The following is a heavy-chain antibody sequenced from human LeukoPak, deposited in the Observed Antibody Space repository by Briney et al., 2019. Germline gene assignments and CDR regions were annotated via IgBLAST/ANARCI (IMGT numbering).Heavy chain of an antibody. J-gene: IGHJ6*03. CDR3: AAYYGSGSYYNPTYYYYMDV. CDR2: INPSGGST. D-gene: IGHD3-10*01. Sequence: ASVKVSCKASGYTFTSYYMHWVRQAPGQGLEWMGIINPSGGSTSYAQKFQGRVTMTRDMSTSTVYMELSSLRSEDTAVYCCAAYYGSGSYYNPTYYYYMDVWGKGTTVTVSS. V-gene: IGHV1-46*01. CDR1: GYTFTSYY.